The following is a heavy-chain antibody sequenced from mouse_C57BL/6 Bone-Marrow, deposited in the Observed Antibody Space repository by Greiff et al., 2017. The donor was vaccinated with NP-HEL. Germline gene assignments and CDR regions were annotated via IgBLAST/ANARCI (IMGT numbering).Heavy chain of an antibody. J-gene: IGHJ3*01. D-gene: IGHD2-5*01. CDR1: GFTFTDYY. CDR2: IRNKANGYTT. V-gene: IGHV7-3*01. Sequence: EVQLVESGGGLVQPGGSLSLSCAASGFTFTDYYMSWVRQPPGKALEWLGFIRNKANGYTTEYSVSVKGRFTISRDNSQCILYLHMHAPSAADSATYYSARPYYSNYSWFAYWGQGTLVTVSA. CDR3: ARPYYSNYSWFAY.